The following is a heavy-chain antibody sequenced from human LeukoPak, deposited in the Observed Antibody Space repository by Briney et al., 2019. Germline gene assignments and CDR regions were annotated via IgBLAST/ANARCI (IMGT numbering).Heavy chain of an antibody. CDR2: ISEDGTGT. V-gene: IGHV3-43*02. Sequence: GGSLRLSCAASGITFDNYAMHWVRQAPGKGLEWVSLISEDGTGTYYADSVKGRFTISRDNGKNSLYLQMNSLRSEDTALYYCAKGFSLLASYRYYYYYGMDVWGQGTTVTVSS. D-gene: IGHD3-3*01. CDR1: GITFDNYA. J-gene: IGHJ6*02. CDR3: AKGFSLLASYRYYYYYGMDV.